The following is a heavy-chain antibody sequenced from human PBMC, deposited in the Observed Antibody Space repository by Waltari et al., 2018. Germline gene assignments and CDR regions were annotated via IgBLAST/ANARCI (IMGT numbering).Heavy chain of an antibody. Sequence: EVQLVESGGGLVKPGGSLRLSCAASGFTFSNAWMNWVRQAPGKGLEWVGRIKSKTDGGTTDYAAPVKGRFTISREDSKNTLYLQMNSLKTEDTAVYYCTTDCGNRGAKYYYDSSGYCHYWGQGTLVTVSS. J-gene: IGHJ4*02. CDR2: IKSKTDGGTT. CDR3: TTDCGNRGAKYYYDSSGYCHY. D-gene: IGHD3-22*01. CDR1: GFTFSNAW. V-gene: IGHV3-15*07.